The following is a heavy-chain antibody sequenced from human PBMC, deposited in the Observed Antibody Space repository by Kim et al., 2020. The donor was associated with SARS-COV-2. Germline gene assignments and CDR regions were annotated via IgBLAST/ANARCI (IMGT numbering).Heavy chain of an antibody. Sequence: GGSLRLSCAASGFTFSDYYMSWIRQAPGKGLEWVSYISSSYTNYADTVKGRFTISRDNANNSLYLQMNSPRAEDTAVYYCAGTYGDYANYGMDVWGQGTTVTVSS. J-gene: IGHJ6*02. D-gene: IGHD4-17*01. V-gene: IGHV3-11*03. CDR3: AGTYGDYANYGMDV. CDR2: ISSSYT. CDR1: GFTFSDYY.